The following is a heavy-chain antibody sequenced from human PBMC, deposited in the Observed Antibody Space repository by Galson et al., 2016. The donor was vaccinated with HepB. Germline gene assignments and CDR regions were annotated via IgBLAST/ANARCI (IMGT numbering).Heavy chain of an antibody. CDR1: GFSFRSYW. CDR2: IKQDGSEE. D-gene: IGHD1-7*01. V-gene: IGHV3-7*01. Sequence: SLRLSCAASGFSFRSYWMSWVRQAPGKGLEWVSDIKQDGSEEYYVDSVKGRFAIPRDNARNSLYLQINSLRAEDTAGYFCARDTGVSRTDDWSFDLWGRGSQVTVSS. J-gene: IGHJ2*01. CDR3: ARDTGVSRTDDWSFDL.